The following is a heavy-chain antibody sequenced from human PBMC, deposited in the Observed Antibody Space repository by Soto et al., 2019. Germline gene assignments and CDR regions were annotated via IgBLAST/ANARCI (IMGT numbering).Heavy chain of an antibody. V-gene: IGHV4-59*01. J-gene: IGHJ5*02. Sequence: QVQLQESGPGLVKPSETLSLTCTVSGGSISSYYWSWIRQPPGKGLEWIGYIYYSGSTNYNPSLKSRVTISVDTSKNQFSLKLSSVTAADTAVYYCARLGVDYIGGGWFDPWGQGTLVTVSS. CDR3: ARLGVDYIGGGWFDP. CDR2: IYYSGST. D-gene: IGHD3-10*01. CDR1: GGSISSYY.